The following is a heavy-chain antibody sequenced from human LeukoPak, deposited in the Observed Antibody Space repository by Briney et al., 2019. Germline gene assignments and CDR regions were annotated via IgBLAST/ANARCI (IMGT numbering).Heavy chain of an antibody. Sequence: SETLSLTCTVSGGSISSSSYNWGWIRQPPGKGLEWIGSIYYTGSTYYNPSLKSRVTISVDTSKNQFSLKLTSVTAADTAVFYCARDLDYSNYVGYWGQGTLVTVSS. V-gene: IGHV4-39*02. CDR3: ARDLDYSNYVGY. CDR1: GGSISSSSYN. D-gene: IGHD4-11*01. CDR2: IYYTGST. J-gene: IGHJ4*02.